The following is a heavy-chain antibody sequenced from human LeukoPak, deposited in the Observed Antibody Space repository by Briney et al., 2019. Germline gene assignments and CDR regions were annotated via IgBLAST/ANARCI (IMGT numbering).Heavy chain of an antibody. Sequence: PSETLSLTCTVSGGSISNGLYYWIWIRQPPGKGLEWIGFIYYTGSTNYNPSLKSRVTISVDTSKNQLSLKLSSVTAADTAVYYCARGNSWPSPDAWGQGTLLTVSS. D-gene: IGHD2-15*01. J-gene: IGHJ5*02. V-gene: IGHV4-61*01. CDR2: IYYTGST. CDR1: GGSISNGLYY. CDR3: ARGNSWPSPDA.